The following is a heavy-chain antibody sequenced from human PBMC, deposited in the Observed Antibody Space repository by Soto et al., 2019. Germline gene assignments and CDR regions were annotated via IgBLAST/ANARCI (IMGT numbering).Heavy chain of an antibody. J-gene: IGHJ4*02. CDR3: TGSSWDGF. D-gene: IGHD6-13*01. CDR1: GFTFSNAW. Sequence: EVQLVESGGGLVKPGGSLRLSCAASGFTFSNAWMSWVRQAPGKGLEWVGRIKGNTDGGTTDYAAPVKGRFTISRDDSKNTLYLEINSLKIEDTAVYYCTGSSWDGFWGQGTLVTVSS. CDR2: IKGNTDGGTT. V-gene: IGHV3-15*01.